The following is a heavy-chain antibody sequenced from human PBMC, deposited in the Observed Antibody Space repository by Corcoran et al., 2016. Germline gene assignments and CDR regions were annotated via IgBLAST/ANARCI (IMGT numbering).Heavy chain of an antibody. J-gene: IGHJ4*02. Sequence: EVQLLESGGGLVQPGGSLRLSCGASGFTFSSYAMSWVRQAPGKGLEWVSAISGSGGSTFHADSVKGRFTISRDNSKNRLYLQMNSLRAEDTAVYYCAKRVSRNSWYFDYWGQGTLVTVSS. CDR3: AKRVSRNSWYFDY. D-gene: IGHD6-13*01. V-gene: IGHV3-23*01. CDR1: GFTFSSYA. CDR2: ISGSGGST.